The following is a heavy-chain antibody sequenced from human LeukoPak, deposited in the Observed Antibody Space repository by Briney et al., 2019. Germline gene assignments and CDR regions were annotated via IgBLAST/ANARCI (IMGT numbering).Heavy chain of an antibody. CDR3: AKEGTITAYNFDY. V-gene: IGHV3-7*04. J-gene: IGHJ4*02. D-gene: IGHD5-12*01. CDR2: IKGDGGEK. CDR1: GFTFSSFY. Sequence: GGSLRLPCTASGFTFSSFYMSWVRQAPGKGLEWVANIKGDGGEKYYVDSVKGRFTISRDNAKNSLYLQMNSLRAEDTAVYYCAKEGTITAYNFDYWGQGTLVTVSS.